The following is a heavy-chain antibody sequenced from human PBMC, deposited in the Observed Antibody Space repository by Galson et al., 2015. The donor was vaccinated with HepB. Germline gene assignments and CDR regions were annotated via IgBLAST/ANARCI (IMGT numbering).Heavy chain of an antibody. D-gene: IGHD2/OR15-2a*01. Sequence: SLRLSCAASGFTFSSYAMHWVRQAPGKGLEWVAVISYDGSNKYYADSVKGRFTISRDNSKNTLYLQMNSLRAEDTAVYYCARDFSMTTTYYWGQGTLVTVSS. CDR3: ARDFSMTTTYY. CDR1: GFTFSSYA. J-gene: IGHJ4*02. V-gene: IGHV3-30*04. CDR2: ISYDGSNK.